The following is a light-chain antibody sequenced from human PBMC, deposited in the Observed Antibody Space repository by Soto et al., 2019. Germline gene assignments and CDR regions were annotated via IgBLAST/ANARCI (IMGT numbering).Light chain of an antibody. CDR1: QSVSGY. CDR3: QKRGTWPT. CDR2: DAS. J-gene: IGKJ1*01. Sequence: EIVLTQSPATLSLSPGEIATLSCRASQSVSGYLAWYQQKPGQAPRLLIYDASSRAKGIPARFTGSGAGTDLSLTISSIEPEAFEVYYSQKRGTWPTFGQGTRVEIK. V-gene: IGKV3-11*01.